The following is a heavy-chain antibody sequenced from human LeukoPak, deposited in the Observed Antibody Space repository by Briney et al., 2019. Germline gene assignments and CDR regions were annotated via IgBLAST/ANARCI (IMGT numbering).Heavy chain of an antibody. CDR3: SSVPDY. Sequence: SETLSLTCTVSGGSISSYYWSWIRQPPGKGLEWIGYIYYSGSTNYNPSLKSRVTISVDTSKNQFSLKLSSVTAADTAVYYCSSVPDYWGQGTLVSVSS. J-gene: IGHJ4*02. V-gene: IGHV4-59*08. CDR1: GGSISSYY. D-gene: IGHD6-13*01. CDR2: IYYSGST.